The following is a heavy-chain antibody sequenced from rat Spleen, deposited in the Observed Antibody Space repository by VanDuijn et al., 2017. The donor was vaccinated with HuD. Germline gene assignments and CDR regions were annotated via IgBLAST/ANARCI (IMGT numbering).Heavy chain of an antibody. D-gene: IGHD1-11*01. Sequence: QVQLKEAGPGLVQPSQTLSLTCTVSGFSLISYAVNWVRQPPGKGLEWMGGIWGDGSTNYNSAIKSRLSISRDTSKSQVFLKMNSLQTEDTAIYICTRTYGGYTSHWLAYCGQGTLVTVSS. V-gene: IGHV2-13*01. J-gene: IGHJ3*01. CDR1: GFSLISYA. CDR2: IWGDGST. CDR3: TRTYGGYTSHWLAY.